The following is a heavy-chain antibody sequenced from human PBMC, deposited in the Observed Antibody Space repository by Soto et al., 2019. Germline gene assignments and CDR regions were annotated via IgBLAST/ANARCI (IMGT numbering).Heavy chain of an antibody. CDR2: IYYSGST. J-gene: IGHJ6*02. CDR3: AREVPNYDILTGPPPYYYYGMDV. CDR1: GGSISSGGYY. Sequence: SETLSLTCTVSGGSISSGGYYWSWIRQHPGKGLEGIGYIYYSGSTYYNPSLKSRVTISVDTSKNQFSLKLSSVTAADTAVYYCAREVPNYDILTGPPPYYYYGMDVWGQGTTVTVSS. V-gene: IGHV4-31*03. D-gene: IGHD3-9*01.